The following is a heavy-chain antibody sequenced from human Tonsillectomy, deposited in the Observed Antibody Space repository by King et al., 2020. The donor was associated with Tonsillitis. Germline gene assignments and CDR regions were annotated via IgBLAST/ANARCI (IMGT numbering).Heavy chain of an antibody. Sequence: VQLVESGGGLVEPGGSLRLSCAASGFTFSSYSMTWVRQAPGKGLEWVSSIGTSSHYIYYADSLKGRFTISRDNAKNSLYLQMNSLRAEDTAVHFCAKSREYLREGIADYWGQGTLVTVSS. CDR1: GFTFSSYS. CDR2: IGTSSHYI. CDR3: AKSREYLREGIADY. V-gene: IGHV3-21*01. J-gene: IGHJ4*02. D-gene: IGHD2-2*01.